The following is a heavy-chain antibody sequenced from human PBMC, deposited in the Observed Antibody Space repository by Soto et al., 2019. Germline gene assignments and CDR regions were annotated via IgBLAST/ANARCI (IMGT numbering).Heavy chain of an antibody. V-gene: IGHV3-72*01. CDR1: GFTFSDHY. J-gene: IGHJ5*02. Sequence: PGGSLRLSCAASGFTFSDHYMDWVRQAPGKGLEWVGRIRDKANSYSSAYAASVKGRFTISRDDSKNSLYLQMDSLKTEDTAVYYCTVGYCGSTSCPWGQGTLVTVSS. D-gene: IGHD2-2*01. CDR3: TVGYCGSTSCP. CDR2: IRDKANSYSS.